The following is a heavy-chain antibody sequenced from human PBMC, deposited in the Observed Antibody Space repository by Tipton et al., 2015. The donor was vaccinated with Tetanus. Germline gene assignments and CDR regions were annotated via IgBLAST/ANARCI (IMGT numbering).Heavy chain of an antibody. CDR1: GDSISSRNW. Sequence: TLFLTCTVSGDSISSRNWWTWVRQSPGKGLEWIGDIFHSGDTNYNPSLKRRVTISADKTENHFSLRLTSVTAADTAVYFCARKFSSGYYYLDYWGQGTLVTVSS. J-gene: IGHJ4*02. CDR3: ARKFSSGYYYLDY. CDR2: IFHSGDT. D-gene: IGHD6-19*01. V-gene: IGHV4-4*01.